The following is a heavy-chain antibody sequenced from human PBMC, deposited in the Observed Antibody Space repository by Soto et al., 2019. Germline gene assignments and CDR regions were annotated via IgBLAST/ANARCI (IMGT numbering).Heavy chain of an antibody. CDR3: AHVYWAASGTRYYFDH. V-gene: IGHV2-5*02. D-gene: IGHD6-13*01. Sequence: QITLTESGLTLVKPTQTLTLTCTFSGFSFSTSAVGVGWIRQPPGKALEFLALIYWDDDKRYRPSLKSKISITKDTSRNQVVLTMTDLDPEDTATYYCAHVYWAASGTRYYFDHWGQGTLVTVSS. CDR2: IYWDDDK. J-gene: IGHJ4*02. CDR1: GFSFSTSAVG.